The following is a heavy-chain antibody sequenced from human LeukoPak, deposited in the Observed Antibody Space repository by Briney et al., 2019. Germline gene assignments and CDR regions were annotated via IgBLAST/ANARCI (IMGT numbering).Heavy chain of an antibody. CDR2: IYYSGST. CDR1: SGSISSHY. CDR3: AREEGYYDTSGRYYYYYMDV. D-gene: IGHD3-22*01. J-gene: IGHJ6*03. V-gene: IGHV4-59*11. Sequence: SETLSLTCTVSSGSISSHYWSWIRQPPGKGLEWIGYIYYSGSTNYNPSLKGRVTISVDTSKNQFSLKLSSVTAADTAVYYCAREEGYYDTSGRYYYYYMDVWGKGTTVTVSS.